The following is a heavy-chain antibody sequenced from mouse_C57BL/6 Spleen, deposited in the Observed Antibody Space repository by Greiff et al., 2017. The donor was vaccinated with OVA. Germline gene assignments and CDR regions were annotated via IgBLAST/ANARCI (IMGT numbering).Heavy chain of an antibody. CDR3: ARGGEPSYWYFDV. V-gene: IGHV1-69*01. D-gene: IGHD1-1*02. J-gene: IGHJ1*03. CDR1: GYTFTSYW. CDR2: LDPSDSYT. Sequence: QVQLQQPGAELVMPGASVKLSCKASGYTFTSYWMHWVKQRPGQGLEWIGALDPSDSYTNYNQKFQGKSTLTVDKSSSTAYMQLSSLTSEDSAVYDCARGGEPSYWYFDVWGTGTTVTVSS.